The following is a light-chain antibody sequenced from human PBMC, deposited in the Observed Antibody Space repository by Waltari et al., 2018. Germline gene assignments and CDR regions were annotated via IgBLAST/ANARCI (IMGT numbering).Light chain of an antibody. CDR2: TTS. CDR1: QSLSGW. CDR3: QQYSSYLYS. V-gene: IGKV1-5*03. J-gene: IGKJ2*03. Sequence: IQMTQSPSTLSASVGDRVPITCRARQSLSGWLAWYQQKPGRDPKLLIYTTSTLESGVPSRFSGSASGTEFTLTISSLQPDDFATYYCQQYSSYLYSFGQGTKLEIK.